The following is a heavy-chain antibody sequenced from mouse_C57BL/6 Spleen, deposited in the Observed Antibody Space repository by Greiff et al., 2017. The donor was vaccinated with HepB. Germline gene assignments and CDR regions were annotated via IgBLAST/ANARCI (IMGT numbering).Heavy chain of an antibody. CDR3: ARERVVAPYAMDY. Sequence: QVQLQQSGAELVKPGASVKLSCKASGYTFTSYWMHWVKQRPGQGLEWIGMIHPNSGSTNYNEKFKSKATLTVDKSSSTAYMQLSSLTSEDSAVYYCARERVVAPYAMDYWGQGTSVTVSS. CDR2: IHPNSGST. D-gene: IGHD1-1*01. V-gene: IGHV1-64*01. CDR1: GYTFTSYW. J-gene: IGHJ4*01.